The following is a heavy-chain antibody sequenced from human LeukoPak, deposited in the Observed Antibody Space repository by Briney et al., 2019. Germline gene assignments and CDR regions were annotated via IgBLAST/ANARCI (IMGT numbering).Heavy chain of an antibody. V-gene: IGHV1-2*02. Sequence: ASVKVSCKASGYTFTGYYIHWVRQAPGQGLEWMGWINPDSGDTNYAQRFQGRATMTRDTSISTAYMEKRRLTSDDTAVYYCARDNDSRDPPHFDYWGQGTLVTVSS. D-gene: IGHD3-16*01. J-gene: IGHJ4*02. CDR3: ARDNDSRDPPHFDY. CDR1: GYTFTGYY. CDR2: INPDSGDT.